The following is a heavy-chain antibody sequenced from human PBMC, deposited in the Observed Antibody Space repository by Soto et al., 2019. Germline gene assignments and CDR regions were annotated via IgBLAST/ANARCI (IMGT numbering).Heavy chain of an antibody. V-gene: IGHV4-4*07. Sequence: PSETLSISSTFSGGSSSGYCWSWLRHPARKRLEWIGRIYTNGSTNYNPSIKSRVTMSVDTSKNQFSLKLSSVTAAATAVYYCAREWGSLYKGAVAGDYYYYYGMDVWGQGTTVTVSS. J-gene: IGHJ6*02. CDR2: IYTNGST. CDR1: GGSSSGYC. CDR3: AREWGSLYKGAVAGDYYYYYGMDV. D-gene: IGHD6-19*01.